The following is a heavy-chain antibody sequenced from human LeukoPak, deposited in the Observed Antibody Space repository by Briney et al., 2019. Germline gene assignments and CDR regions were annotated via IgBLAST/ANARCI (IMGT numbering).Heavy chain of an antibody. CDR2: ISGSGGST. Sequence: GGSLRLSCAASGFTFSSYGMSWVRQAPGKGLEWVSAISGSGGSTYYADSVKGRFTISRDNSKNTLYLQMNSLRAEDTAVYYCARGRGRGWYAAFDIWGQGTMVTVSS. CDR1: GFTFSSYG. CDR3: ARGRGRGWYAAFDI. J-gene: IGHJ3*02. D-gene: IGHD6-19*01. V-gene: IGHV3-23*01.